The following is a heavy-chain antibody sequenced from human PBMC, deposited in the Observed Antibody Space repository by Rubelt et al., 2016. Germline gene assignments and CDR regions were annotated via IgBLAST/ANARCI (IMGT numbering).Heavy chain of an antibody. D-gene: IGHD2-2*01. J-gene: IGHJ6*02. CDR3: AREDIVVVPAAIKSFRYDGMDV. CDR2: GST. Sequence: GSTNYNPSLKSRVTISVDTSKNQFSLKLSSVTAADTAVYYCAREDIVVVPAAIKSFRYDGMDVWGQGTTVTVSS. V-gene: IGHV4-59*01.